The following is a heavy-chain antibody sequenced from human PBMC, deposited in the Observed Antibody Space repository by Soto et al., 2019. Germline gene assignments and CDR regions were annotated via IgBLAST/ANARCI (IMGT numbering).Heavy chain of an antibody. V-gene: IGHV3-33*01. J-gene: IGHJ3*02. Sequence: QVQLVESGGGVVQPGRSLRLSCAASGFTFRSYCMHWVRQAPGKGLEWVALLWFDGSNQFYAASVKGRFTISRDNSKNTLYLQINSLRVEDTAVYYCARDRGYCSGCDCSLRLDLDIWGQGTMVTVSS. D-gene: IGHD2-15*01. CDR3: ARDRGYCSGCDCSLRLDLDI. CDR2: LWFDGSNQ. CDR1: GFTFRSYC.